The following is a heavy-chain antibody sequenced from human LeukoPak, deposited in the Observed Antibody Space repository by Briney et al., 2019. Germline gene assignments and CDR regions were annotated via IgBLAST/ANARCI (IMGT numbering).Heavy chain of an antibody. CDR1: GFTFSTYW. J-gene: IGHJ4*02. CDR3: ARDSAGNDY. D-gene: IGHD6-13*01. CDR2: IKQDGSEK. V-gene: IGHV3-7*01. Sequence: GGSLRLSCAASGFTFSTYWMSWVRRAPGKGLEWVANIKQDGSEKYYIDSVKGRFTISRDNAKNSLYLQMNSLRAEDTAMYYCARDSAGNDYWGQGTLVTVSS.